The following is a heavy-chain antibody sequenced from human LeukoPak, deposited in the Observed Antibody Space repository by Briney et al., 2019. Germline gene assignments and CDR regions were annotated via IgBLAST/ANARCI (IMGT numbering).Heavy chain of an antibody. Sequence: ASVKVSCKASGGTFSSYAISWVRQAPGQGLEWMGRIIPILGIANYAQKFQGRVTIAADKSTSTAYMELSSLRSEDTAVYYCASPYGDPTDYYYYGMDVWGQGTTVTVSS. CDR2: IIPILGIA. CDR1: GGTFSSYA. CDR3: ASPYGDPTDYYYYGMDV. J-gene: IGHJ6*02. V-gene: IGHV1-69*04. D-gene: IGHD4-17*01.